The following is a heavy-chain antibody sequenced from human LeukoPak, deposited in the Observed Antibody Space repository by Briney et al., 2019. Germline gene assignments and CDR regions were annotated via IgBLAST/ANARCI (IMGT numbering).Heavy chain of an antibody. CDR1: GGSFSGYY. CDR3: ARRASWYPMYNWFDP. Sequence: SETLSLTCAVYGGSFSGYYWSWIRQPPGKGLEWIGEINHSGSTNYNPSLKSRVTISVDTSKNQFSLKLSSVTAADTAVYYCARRASWYPMYNWFDPWGQGTLVTVSS. V-gene: IGHV4-34*01. D-gene: IGHD6-13*01. J-gene: IGHJ5*02. CDR2: INHSGST.